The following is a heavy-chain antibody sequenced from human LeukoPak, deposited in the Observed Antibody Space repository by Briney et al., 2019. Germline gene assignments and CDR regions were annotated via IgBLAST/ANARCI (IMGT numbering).Heavy chain of an antibody. D-gene: IGHD1-26*01. CDR2: ISSTSGTI. J-gene: IGHJ4*02. Sequence: GGSLRLSCAASGFTFSSYSMNWVRQAPGKGLEWVSYISSTSGTIYYADSVKGRFTISRDNAKNSLYLQMNSLRAEDTGVYYCAESGSYYHPFDLWGQGTLVTVSS. CDR3: AESGSYYHPFDL. CDR1: GFTFSSYS. V-gene: IGHV3-48*01.